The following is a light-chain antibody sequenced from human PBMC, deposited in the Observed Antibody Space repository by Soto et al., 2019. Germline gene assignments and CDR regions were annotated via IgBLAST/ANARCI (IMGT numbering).Light chain of an antibody. CDR3: QQYDNLPLT. CDR2: DAS. J-gene: IGKJ4*01. V-gene: IGKV1-33*01. CDR1: QDISNY. Sequence: DIQMTQSPSSLSGSVGDRFTMTCQARQDISNYLNWYQQKPGKAPKLLIYDASNLETGVPSRFSGSGSGTDFTFTISSLQPEDIATYYCQQYDNLPLTFGGGTKVDIK.